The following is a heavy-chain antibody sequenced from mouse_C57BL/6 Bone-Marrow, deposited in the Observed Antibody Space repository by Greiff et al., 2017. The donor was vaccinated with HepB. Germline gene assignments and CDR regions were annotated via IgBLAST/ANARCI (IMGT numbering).Heavy chain of an antibody. CDR3: ARLGYYGSSSYYFDY. J-gene: IGHJ2*01. V-gene: IGHV1-81*01. Sequence: QVHVKQSGAELARPGASVKLSCKASGYTFTSYGISWVKQRTGQGLEWIGEIYPRSGNTYYNEKFKGKATLTADKSSSTAYMELRSLTSEDSAVYFCARLGYYGSSSYYFDYWGQGTTLTVSS. CDR1: GYTFTSYG. D-gene: IGHD1-1*01. CDR2: IYPRSGNT.